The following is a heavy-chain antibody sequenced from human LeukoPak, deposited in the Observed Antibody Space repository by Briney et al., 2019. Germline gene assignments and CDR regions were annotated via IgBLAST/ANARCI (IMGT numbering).Heavy chain of an antibody. D-gene: IGHD3-22*01. CDR1: GGSISSYY. Sequence: SETLSLTCTVSGGSISSYYWSWIRQPPGKGLEWIGYIYYSGSTNYNPSPKSRVTISVDTSKSQFSLKLSSVTAADTAVYYCARGGYYFDYWGQGTLVTVSS. CDR2: IYYSGST. CDR3: ARGGYYFDY. J-gene: IGHJ4*02. V-gene: IGHV4-59*01.